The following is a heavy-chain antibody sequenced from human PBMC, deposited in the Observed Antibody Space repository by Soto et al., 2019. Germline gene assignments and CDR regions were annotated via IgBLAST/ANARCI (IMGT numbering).Heavy chain of an antibody. CDR1: GFTFSNYA. J-gene: IGHJ4*02. CDR3: AKDQGSSWYEIDY. CDR2: ISGSGGST. V-gene: IGHV3-23*01. Sequence: EVQLLESGGGLVQPGGPLRLSCAASGFTFSNYAVTWVRQAPGKGLEWVSTISGSGGSTYYADSVKGRFTISRDNSKNTLDLQMNSLRAEDTAVYYCAKDQGSSWYEIDYWGQGTLVTVSS. D-gene: IGHD6-13*01.